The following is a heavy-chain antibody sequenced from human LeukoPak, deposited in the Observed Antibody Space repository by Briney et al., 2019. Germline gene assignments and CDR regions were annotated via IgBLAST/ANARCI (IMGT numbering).Heavy chain of an antibody. V-gene: IGHV4-61*02. CDR1: GDSINSRSYY. D-gene: IGHD6-19*01. CDR3: ARVEAQWVASHWFDP. CDR2: IYTTSGST. J-gene: IGHJ5*02. Sequence: SETLSLTCTVSGDSINSRSYYWTWIRQPAGKGLEWIGRIYTTSGSTNYNPSLKSRVLISMDTSKNHISLRLNSVTAADTAVYYCARVEAQWVASHWFDPWGQGAQVTVSS.